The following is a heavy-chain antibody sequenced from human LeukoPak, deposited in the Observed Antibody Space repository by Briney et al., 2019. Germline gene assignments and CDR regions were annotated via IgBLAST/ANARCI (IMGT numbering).Heavy chain of an antibody. J-gene: IGHJ4*02. V-gene: IGHV3-23*01. CDR2: ITGSGGST. CDR3: ARDRDWLRDFDY. Sequence: PGGSLRLSCAASGFTFTSYAMRWVRQAPGKGLEWVSAITGSGGSTYYIASVKGRFTISRDNSKNTLYLQMSSLRDEDTAFYYCARDRDWLRDFDYWGQGTLVIVSS. D-gene: IGHD5-12*01. CDR1: GFTFTSYA.